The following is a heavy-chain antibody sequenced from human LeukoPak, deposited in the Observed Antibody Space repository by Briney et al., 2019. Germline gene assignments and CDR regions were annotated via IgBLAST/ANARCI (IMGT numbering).Heavy chain of an antibody. CDR1: GYSISSGYY. J-gene: IGHJ3*02. CDR3: ARLIVVPAAIAPLGRAFDI. D-gene: IGHD2-2*02. V-gene: IGHV4-38-2*01. CDR2: IYHSGST. Sequence: SETLSLTCAVSGYSISSGYYWGWIRQPPGKGLEWIGSIYHSGSTYYNPSLKSRVTISVDTSKNQFSLKLSSVTAADTAVYYCARLIVVPAAIAPLGRAFDIWGQGTMVTVSS.